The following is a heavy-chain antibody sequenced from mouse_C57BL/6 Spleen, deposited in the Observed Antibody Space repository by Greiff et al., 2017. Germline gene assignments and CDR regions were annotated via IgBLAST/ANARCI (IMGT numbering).Heavy chain of an antibody. Sequence: VQVVESGAELVRPGASVKLSCKASGYTFTDYYINWVKQRPGQGLEWIARIYPGSGNTYYNEKFKGKATLTAEKSSSTAYMQLSSLTSEDSAVYFCARDGIPSYFDYWGQGTTLTVSS. D-gene: IGHD2-3*01. J-gene: IGHJ2*01. CDR1: GYTFTDYY. V-gene: IGHV1-76*01. CDR2: IYPGSGNT. CDR3: ARDGIPSYFDY.